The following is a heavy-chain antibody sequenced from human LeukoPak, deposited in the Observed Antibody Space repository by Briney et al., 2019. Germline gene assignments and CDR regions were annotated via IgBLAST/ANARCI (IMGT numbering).Heavy chain of an antibody. Sequence: GGSLRLSCAASGFTFSHYWMSWVRQAPGKGLEWVANINTDGSEKYHVDSVKGRFTISRDNAENSLFLQMNSLRVEDTAVYYCAKDLEVYSSSWYWGQGTLVTVSS. V-gene: IGHV3-7*01. D-gene: IGHD6-13*01. CDR3: AKDLEVYSSSWY. CDR2: INTDGSEK. J-gene: IGHJ4*02. CDR1: GFTFSHYW.